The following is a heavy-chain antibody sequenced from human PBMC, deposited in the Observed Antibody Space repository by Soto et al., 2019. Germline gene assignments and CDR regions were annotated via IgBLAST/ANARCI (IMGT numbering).Heavy chain of an antibody. CDR1: GFTFSSYA. Sequence: QVQLVESGGGVVQPGRSLRLSCAASGFTFSSYAMHWVRQAPGKGLEWVAVISYDGSNKYYADSVKGRFTISRDNSKNTLYLQMNSLRAEDTAVYYCARDIVTVTNDPWGQGTLVTVS. D-gene: IGHD4-17*01. V-gene: IGHV3-30-3*01. J-gene: IGHJ5*02. CDR3: ARDIVTVTNDP. CDR2: ISYDGSNK.